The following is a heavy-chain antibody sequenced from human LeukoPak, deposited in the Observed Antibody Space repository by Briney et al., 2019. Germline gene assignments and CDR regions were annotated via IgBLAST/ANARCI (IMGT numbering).Heavy chain of an antibody. CDR2: TRNKANSYTT. CDR1: GFTFSDHY. J-gene: IGHJ4*02. D-gene: IGHD1-26*01. V-gene: IGHV3-72*01. CDR3: ARDRGGSYYDY. Sequence: GGSLRLSCAASGFTFSDHYMDWVRQAPGKGLEWVGRTRNKANSYTTEYAASVKGRFTIPRDDSKNSLYLQMNSLKTEDTAVYYCARDRGGSYYDYWGQGTLVTVSS.